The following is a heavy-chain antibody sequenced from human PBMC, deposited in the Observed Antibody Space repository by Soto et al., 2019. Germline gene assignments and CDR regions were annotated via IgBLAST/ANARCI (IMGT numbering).Heavy chain of an antibody. Sequence: PSETLSLTCTVSGGSISSGGYYWSWIRQHPGKGLEWIGYIYYSGSTYYNPSLKSRVTISVDTSKNQFFLKLSSVTAADTAVYYCARDGYPPSGFDYWGQGTLVTVSS. J-gene: IGHJ4*02. D-gene: IGHD5-12*01. V-gene: IGHV4-31*03. CDR2: IYYSGST. CDR1: GGSISSGGYY. CDR3: ARDGYPPSGFDY.